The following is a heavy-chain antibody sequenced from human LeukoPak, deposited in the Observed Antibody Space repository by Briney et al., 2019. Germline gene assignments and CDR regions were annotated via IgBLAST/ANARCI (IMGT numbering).Heavy chain of an antibody. Sequence: ASVKVSRKASRGTFSSYTISWGRQAPGQGLGWMGGIIPIFGTANYAQKFQGRVTISADESTSTAYMELSSLRSDDTAVYYCARRRYGCSGGSSYSVLVKSRLLVDYYYMDVWGKGTTVTVSS. D-gene: IGHD2-15*01. CDR2: IIPIFGTA. V-gene: IGHV1-69*13. CDR3: ARRRYGCSGGSSYSVLVKSRLLVDYYYMDV. J-gene: IGHJ6*03. CDR1: RGTFSSYT.